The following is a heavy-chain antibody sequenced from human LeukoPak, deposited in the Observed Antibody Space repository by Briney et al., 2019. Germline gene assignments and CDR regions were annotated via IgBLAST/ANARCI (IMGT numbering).Heavy chain of an antibody. CDR2: ISSSSSYI. CDR3: AKVMDRDIVATIRLGSQYYFDY. CDR1: GFTFSSYS. J-gene: IGHJ4*02. D-gene: IGHD5-12*01. V-gene: IGHV3-21*01. Sequence: GGSLRLSCAASGFTFSSYSMNWVRQAPGKGLEWVSSISSSSSYIYYADSVKGRFTISRDNSKNTLYLQLNSLRAEDTAGYYCAKVMDRDIVATIRLGSQYYFDYWGQGTLVTVSS.